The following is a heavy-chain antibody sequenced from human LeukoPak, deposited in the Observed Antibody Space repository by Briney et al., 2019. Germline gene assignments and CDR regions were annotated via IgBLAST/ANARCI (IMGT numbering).Heavy chain of an antibody. V-gene: IGHV4-59*08. D-gene: IGHD3-22*01. CDR1: GGSISSYY. CDR2: IYYSGST. J-gene: IGHJ4*02. Sequence: SETLSLTCTVSGGSISSYYWSWIRQPPGKGLEWTGYIYYSGSTNYNPSLKSRVTISVDTSKNQFSLKLSSVTAADTAVYYCARQGYMIALDYWGQGTLVTVSS. CDR3: ARQGYMIALDY.